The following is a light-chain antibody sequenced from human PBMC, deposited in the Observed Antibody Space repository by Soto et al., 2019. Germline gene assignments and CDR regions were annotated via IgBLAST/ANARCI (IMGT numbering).Light chain of an antibody. V-gene: IGKV1-27*01. CDR1: QGISNY. CDR2: AAS. CDR3: QKYNGALT. Sequence: DIQMTQSPSSLSASVGDRVTITCRASQGISNYLAWYQQRPGRGPKLLIYAASTLHSGVPSRFSGSGSGTDFTLTISSLQPEDVATYYCQKYNGALTFGGGTKVDIK. J-gene: IGKJ4*01.